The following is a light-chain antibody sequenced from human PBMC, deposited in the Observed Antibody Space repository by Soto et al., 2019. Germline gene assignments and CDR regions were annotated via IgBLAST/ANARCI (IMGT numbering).Light chain of an antibody. J-gene: IGLJ1*01. V-gene: IGLV2-14*01. CDR1: SSDVGSYNY. CDR2: EVS. Sequence: QSVLTQPASVSGSPGQSITISCTGTSSDVGSYNYVSWYQQHPGKAPKLMIYEVSNRPSGVSNRFSGSKSGNTASLTISGLQADDEADHYCSSYASSSTLYVFGTGTKLTVL. CDR3: SSYASSSTLYV.